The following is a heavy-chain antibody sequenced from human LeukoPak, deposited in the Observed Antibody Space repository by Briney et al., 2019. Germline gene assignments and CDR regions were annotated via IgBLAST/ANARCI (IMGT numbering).Heavy chain of an antibody. J-gene: IGHJ4*02. V-gene: IGHV3-23*01. CDR1: GFGFSTYA. D-gene: IGHD6-19*01. CDR2: TSGNGAKT. Sequence: GGSLRLPCAASGFGFSTYALSWVRQAPGKGLEWVSATSGNGAKTYYADSVRGRFTISRDNSKNTLYLQMNSLRAEDTAVYYCAKDFGWPFDYWGQGTLVTVSS. CDR3: AKDFGWPFDY.